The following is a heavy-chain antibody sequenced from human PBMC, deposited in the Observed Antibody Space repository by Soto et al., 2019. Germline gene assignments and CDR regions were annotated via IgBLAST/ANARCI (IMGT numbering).Heavy chain of an antibody. CDR1: GFTVSSNY. V-gene: IGHV3-53*01. Sequence: GGSLRLSCAASGFTVSSNYMSWVRQAPGKGLEWVSVIYSGVSTYYADSVKGRFTISRDNSKNTLYLQMNSLRAEDTAAYYCARVGIAAAATGYYYYGMDVWGQGTTVTVSS. CDR3: ARVGIAAAATGYYYYGMDV. J-gene: IGHJ6*02. CDR2: IYSGVST. D-gene: IGHD6-13*01.